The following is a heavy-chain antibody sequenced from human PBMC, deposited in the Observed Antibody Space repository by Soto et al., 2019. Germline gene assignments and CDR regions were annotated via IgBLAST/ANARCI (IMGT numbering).Heavy chain of an antibody. CDR1: GGSVSEYY. CDR3: ARGRVGTTNWNWFDP. V-gene: IGHV4-34*01. J-gene: IGHJ5*02. Sequence: LSXTCALYGGSVSEYYWNWIRQPPGKGLEWIGEINHSGSTNYNPSLKSRVTISVDTSKNHFSLKLSSVTAADTAVYSCARGRVGTTNWNWFDPWGQGTLVTVSS. D-gene: IGHD1-26*01. CDR2: INHSGST.